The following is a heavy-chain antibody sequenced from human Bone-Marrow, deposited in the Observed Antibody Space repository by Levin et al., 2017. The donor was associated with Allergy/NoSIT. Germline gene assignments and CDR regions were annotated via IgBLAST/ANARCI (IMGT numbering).Heavy chain of an antibody. CDR3: ATDVPPMLQGHMFDK. CDR2: INENSANT. CDR1: GFSFSTYG. Sequence: SCAASGFSFSTYGMSWVRQTPGKGLEWVSTINENSANTHYADSVKGRFTISRDNSKNTMHLQMNSLRAEDTALYYCATDVPPMLQGHMFDKWGQGTLVTVSS. D-gene: IGHD3-10*02. V-gene: IGHV3-23*01. J-gene: IGHJ4*02.